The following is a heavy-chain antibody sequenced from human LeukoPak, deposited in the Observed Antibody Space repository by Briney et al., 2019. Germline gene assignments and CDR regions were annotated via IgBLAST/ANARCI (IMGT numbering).Heavy chain of an antibody. CDR1: GGTFSSYA. CDR2: IIPIFGTA. Sequence: GASVKVSCKASGGTFSSYAISWVRQAPGQGLEWMGRIIPIFGTANYAQEFQGRVTITTDESTSTAYMELSSLRSEDTAVYYCAREGLGIYYYDSSGHRNLGYWGQGTLVTVSS. CDR3: AREGLGIYYYDSSGHRNLGY. J-gene: IGHJ4*02. V-gene: IGHV1-69*05. D-gene: IGHD3-22*01.